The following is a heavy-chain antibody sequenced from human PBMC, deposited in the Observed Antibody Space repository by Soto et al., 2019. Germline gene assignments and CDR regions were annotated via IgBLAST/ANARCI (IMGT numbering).Heavy chain of an antibody. D-gene: IGHD3-16*02. CDR1: GDPCFSFSSYG. CDR2: ISYDGANR. CDR3: AKDGIVTSYYGGMAV. J-gene: IGHJ6*02. V-gene: IGHV3-30*18. Sequence: QVHLAESGGDVVQPGGSLRLSCAASGDPCFSFSSYGIHWVRQAPGKGLAWVSVISYDGANRHFAYSVKGRFADYRDDPMHTVLLQMNALRPECTAVYYCAKDGIVTSYYGGMAVWGQGSTVTVCS.